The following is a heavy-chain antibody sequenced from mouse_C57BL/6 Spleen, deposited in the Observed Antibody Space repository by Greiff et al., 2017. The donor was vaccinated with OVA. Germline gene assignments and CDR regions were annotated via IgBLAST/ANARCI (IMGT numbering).Heavy chain of an antibody. CDR3: ARTARATGLGY. CDR2: INPSTGGT. J-gene: IGHJ3*01. D-gene: IGHD3-1*01. CDR1: GYSFTGYY. Sequence: EVKLMESGPELVKPGASVKISCKASGYSFTGYYMNWVKQSPEKSLEWIGEINPSTGGTTYNQRFKAKATLTVDKSSSTAYMQLKSLTSEVSAVYYCARTARATGLGYWGQGTLVTVSA. V-gene: IGHV1-42*01.